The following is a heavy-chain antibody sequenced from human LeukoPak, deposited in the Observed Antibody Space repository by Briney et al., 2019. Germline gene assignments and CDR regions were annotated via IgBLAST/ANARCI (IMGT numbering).Heavy chain of an antibody. D-gene: IGHD2-15*01. Sequence: GESLKISCKGSGYSFSSNWIGWVRQMPGKGLEWMGIIYPGDSDTRYSPSFQGQVTISADKSISTAYLRWSSLKASDTAMYYCARSSSRWYAIDYWGQGTLVTVSS. CDR2: IYPGDSDT. CDR1: GYSFSSNW. CDR3: ARSSSRWYAIDY. V-gene: IGHV5-51*01. J-gene: IGHJ4*02.